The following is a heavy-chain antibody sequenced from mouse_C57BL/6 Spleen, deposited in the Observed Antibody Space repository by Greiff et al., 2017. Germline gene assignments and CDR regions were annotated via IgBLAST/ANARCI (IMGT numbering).Heavy chain of an antibody. D-gene: IGHD1-1*01. CDR3: ARRSFITTVVGYFDV. Sequence: VQLQQPGAELVKPGASVKLSCKASGYTFTSYWMHWVKQRPGRGLEWIGRIDPNSGGTKYNEKFKSKATLTVDKPSSTAYMQLSSLTSEDSAVYYCARRSFITTVVGYFDVWGTGTTVTVSS. V-gene: IGHV1-72*01. J-gene: IGHJ1*03. CDR2: IDPNSGGT. CDR1: GYTFTSYW.